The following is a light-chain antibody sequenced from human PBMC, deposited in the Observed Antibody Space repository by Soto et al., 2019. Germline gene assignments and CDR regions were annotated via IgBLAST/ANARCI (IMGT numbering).Light chain of an antibody. V-gene: IGLV2-23*01. Sequence: QSALTQPASVSGSPGQSITISCTGTSSDAGSYNFVSWYQQHPGKAPKVMIYEDSKRPSGVSNRFSGSKSGNTASLTISGLQAEDEADYYCCSYASSSNYWVFGGGTQLTVL. CDR2: EDS. CDR3: CSYASSSNYWV. J-gene: IGLJ3*02. CDR1: SSDAGSYNF.